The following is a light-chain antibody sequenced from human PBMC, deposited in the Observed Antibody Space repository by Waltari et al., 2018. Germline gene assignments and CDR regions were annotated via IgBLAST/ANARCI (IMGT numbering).Light chain of an antibody. CDR2: DVS. CDR3: ASYTSGSTHVA. V-gene: IGLV2-14*01. CDR1: SSDIGTYHY. J-gene: IGLJ2*01. Sequence: QSALTQPASVSGSPGQSITISCTGTSSDIGTYHYVSWYQQFPGKAPKLIIYDVSKRTSGVSIPFSGSKPGDSASLTISGLQVYNEAHYHCASYTSGSTHVAFGGGNQVTVL.